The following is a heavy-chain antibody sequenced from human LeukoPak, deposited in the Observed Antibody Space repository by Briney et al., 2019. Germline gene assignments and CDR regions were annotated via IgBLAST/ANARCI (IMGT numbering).Heavy chain of an antibody. J-gene: IGHJ6*03. CDR3: ARDSLNNYYYYYYMDV. V-gene: IGHV1-8*01. Sequence: ASVKVSCKASGYTFTSYDINWVRQATGQGLEWMGWMNPNSGNTGYAQKFQGRVTMTRNTSISTAYMELSSLGSEDTAVYYCARDSLNNYYYYYYMDVWGKGTTVTVSS. CDR1: GYTFTSYD. D-gene: IGHD5-18*01. CDR2: MNPNSGNT.